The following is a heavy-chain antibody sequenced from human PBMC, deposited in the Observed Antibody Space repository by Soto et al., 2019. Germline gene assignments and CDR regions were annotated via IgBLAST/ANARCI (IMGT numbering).Heavy chain of an antibody. D-gene: IGHD3-10*01. CDR3: ARSLGYYGSGTSYDAFDI. CDR2: IYYSGSS. CDR1: GGSISSSSYY. Sequence: PSETLSLTCTVSGGSISSSSYYWGWIRQPPGKGLEWIGTIYYSGSSYYNPSLKSRVTISVETSKNQFSLRLSSVTAADTAVYYCARSLGYYGSGTSYDAFDIWGQGTIVTVSS. V-gene: IGHV4-39*01. J-gene: IGHJ3*02.